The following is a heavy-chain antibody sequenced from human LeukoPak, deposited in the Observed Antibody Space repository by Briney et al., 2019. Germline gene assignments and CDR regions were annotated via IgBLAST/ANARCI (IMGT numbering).Heavy chain of an antibody. CDR3: AWLSSGLDA. Sequence: SETLSLTCTVYGGSFSDYYWTWIRQPPGKWLEWIGEVNHSGRTNYNASLRSRVTISIDTSMKQFSLKLSSVTAADSAVYYCAWLSSGLDAWGQGTLVTVSS. CDR2: VNHSGRT. J-gene: IGHJ5*02. V-gene: IGHV4-34*01. CDR1: GGSFSDYY. D-gene: IGHD3-22*01.